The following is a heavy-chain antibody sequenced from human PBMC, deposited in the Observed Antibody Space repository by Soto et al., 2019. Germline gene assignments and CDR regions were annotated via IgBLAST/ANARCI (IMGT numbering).Heavy chain of an antibody. D-gene: IGHD6-13*01. Sequence: PGESLKISCKGSGYSFTSYWISWVRQMPGKGLEWMGRIDPSDSYTNYSPSFQGHVTISADKSISTAYLQWSSLKASDTATYFCARQGFSKHYFYAADVWGQGTPVTVSS. CDR3: ARQGFSKHYFYAADV. J-gene: IGHJ6*02. CDR1: GYSFTSYW. CDR2: IDPSDSYT. V-gene: IGHV5-10-1*01.